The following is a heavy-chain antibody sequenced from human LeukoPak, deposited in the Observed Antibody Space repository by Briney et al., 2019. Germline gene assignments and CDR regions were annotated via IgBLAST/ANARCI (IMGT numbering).Heavy chain of an antibody. D-gene: IGHD6-19*01. CDR3: VTDPGGYSGGWTRLEN. J-gene: IGHJ4*02. CDR1: GFRFSSFG. Sequence: PGGSLRLSCAASGFRFSSFGMHWVRQAPGKGLEWVALIWFDGSNKEYIDSVKGRFTISRDNSKNTLYLQMDSLTAEDTAVYYCVTDPGGYSGGWTRLENWGQGNLVTVSS. CDR2: IWFDGSNK. V-gene: IGHV3-33*03.